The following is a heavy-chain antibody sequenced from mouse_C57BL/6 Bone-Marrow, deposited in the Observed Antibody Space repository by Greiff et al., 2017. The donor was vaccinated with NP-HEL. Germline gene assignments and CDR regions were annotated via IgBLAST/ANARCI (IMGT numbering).Heavy chain of an antibody. D-gene: IGHD1-1*01. CDR1: GFTFSSYA. J-gene: IGHJ1*03. CDR3: ARYYYGCYYHYWYFDV. Sequence: EVQLVESGGGLVKPGGSLKLSCAASGFTFSSYAMSWVRQTPEKRLEWVATISDGGSYTYYPDNVKGRFTISRDNAKNNLYLQMSHLKSEDTAMYYWARYYYGCYYHYWYFDVWGTGTTVTVSS. V-gene: IGHV5-4*01. CDR2: ISDGGSYT.